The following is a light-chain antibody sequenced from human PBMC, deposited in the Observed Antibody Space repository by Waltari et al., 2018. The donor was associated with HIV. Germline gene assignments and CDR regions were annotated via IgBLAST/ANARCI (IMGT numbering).Light chain of an antibody. Sequence: EIVMRQSPATLPVSPGERATLSCRASQSVNTNLAWYHQKPGQAPRLLIYGASTSATGIPGRLSGSGSGTEFTLTISSLQSEDLAVYYCQQYHNWPYTFGQGTKLEIK. J-gene: IGKJ2*01. CDR2: GAS. CDR1: QSVNTN. V-gene: IGKV3-15*01. CDR3: QQYHNWPYT.